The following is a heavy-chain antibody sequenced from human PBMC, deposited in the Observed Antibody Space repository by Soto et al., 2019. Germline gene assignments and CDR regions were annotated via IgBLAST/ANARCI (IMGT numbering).Heavy chain of an antibody. CDR3: ARDVTVRAVGVDHYCYSAVDV. J-gene: IGHJ6*02. CDR2: INPSGGIT. CDR1: RYTGTSSA. D-gene: IGHD2-21*01. Sequence: ASVKVGCTAPRYTGTSSAMHWAGKAPGKVLECMGIINPSGGITKYAQKLQGRITMTRDTSTSTFYMELRSVRSEDTAVYYCARDVTVRAVGVDHYCYSAVDVWG. V-gene: IGHV1-46*04.